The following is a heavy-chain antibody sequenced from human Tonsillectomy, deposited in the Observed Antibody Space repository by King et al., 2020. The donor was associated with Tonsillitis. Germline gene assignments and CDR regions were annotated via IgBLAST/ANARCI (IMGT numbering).Heavy chain of an antibody. CDR2: IYYSGST. CDR1: GGSISSSNW. V-gene: IGHV4-4*02. D-gene: IGHD3-9*01. Sequence: QLQESGPGLVKPSGTLSLTCAVSGGSISSSNWWSWVRQPPGKGLEWIGEIYYSGSTNYNPSLKSRVTISVDNSKNQFSLKLSAVTAADTAVYYCARGGGVFYDILTGYPNDPFDLWGQGTMVTVSS. CDR3: ARGGGVFYDILTGYPNDPFDL. J-gene: IGHJ3*01.